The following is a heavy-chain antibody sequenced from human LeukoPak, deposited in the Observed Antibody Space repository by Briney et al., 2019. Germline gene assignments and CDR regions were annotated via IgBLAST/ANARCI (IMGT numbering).Heavy chain of an antibody. J-gene: IGHJ4*02. V-gene: IGHV3-7*05. D-gene: IGHD6-13*01. CDR3: ARERSSSWFVFDY. CDR2: IKVDGSEK. CDR1: GFPFNTHG. Sequence: GGSLRLSCAAPGFPFNTHGMSWLCQAPGKGLKWVANIKVDGSEKYYVDSVKGRFTISRDNAKNSLHLQMNSLRVEDTAVYYCARERSSSWFVFDYWGQGTLVTVSS.